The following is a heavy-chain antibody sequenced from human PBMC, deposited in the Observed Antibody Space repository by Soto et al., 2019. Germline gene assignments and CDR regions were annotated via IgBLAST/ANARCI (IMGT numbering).Heavy chain of an antibody. V-gene: IGHV1-18*01. CDR3: TRDAVFDSRSYYFDN. D-gene: IGHD3-22*01. Sequence: GASVKVSCKASGYTLTSYGFSWVRQAPGQGLEWVGWISGYNSKTKYAQKFQGRVSMTTDTSSSTAYMEVRSLTFDDTAVYYCTRDAVFDSRSYYFDNWGQGTLVTVSS. J-gene: IGHJ4*02. CDR1: GYTLTSYG. CDR2: ISGYNSKT.